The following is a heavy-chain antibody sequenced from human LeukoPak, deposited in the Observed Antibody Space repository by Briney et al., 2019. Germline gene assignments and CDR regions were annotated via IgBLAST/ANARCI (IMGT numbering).Heavy chain of an antibody. CDR2: IYYSGST. V-gene: IGHV4-39*01. J-gene: IGHJ5*02. Sequence: PSETLSLTCTVSGGFISSSSYYWGWTRQPPGKGLEWIGSIYYSGSTYYNPSLKSRVTISVDTSKNQFSLKLSSVTAADTAVYYCARSDVDIVATIRSSSFDPWGQGTLVTVSS. CDR1: GGFISSSSYY. CDR3: ARSDVDIVATIRSSSFDP. D-gene: IGHD5-12*01.